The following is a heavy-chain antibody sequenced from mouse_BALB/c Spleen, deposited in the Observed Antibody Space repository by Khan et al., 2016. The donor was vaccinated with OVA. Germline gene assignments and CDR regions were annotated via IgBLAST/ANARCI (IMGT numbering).Heavy chain of an antibody. D-gene: IGHD2-14*01. CDR3: VRDGAYHRNDGWFAY. CDR2: INPGNGYT. J-gene: IGHJ3*01. V-gene: IGHV1-4*01. Sequence: QVQLKQSGAELARPGASVKMSCKASGYTFTSYTIHWIKKRPGQGLEWIGYINPGNGYTNYNQKFKDKATLTTDKSYTTAYLQLSSLTSDDSAVYNCVRDGAYHRNDGWFAYWGQGTLVTVSA. CDR1: GYTFTSYT.